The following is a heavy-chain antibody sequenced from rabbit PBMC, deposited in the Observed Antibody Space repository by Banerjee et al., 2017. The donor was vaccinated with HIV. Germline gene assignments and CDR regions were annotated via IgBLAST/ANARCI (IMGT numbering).Heavy chain of an antibody. CDR1: GFSLSIYE. V-gene: IGHV1S45*01. J-gene: IGHJ4*01. D-gene: IGHD4-1*01. CDR2: IGAGSSGTT. CDR3: ARDLAGVIGWNFNL. Sequence: QEQLEESGGGLVKPEGSLTLTCKASGFSLSIYEMCWVRQAPGKGLEWIACIGAGSSGTTYYASWAKGRFTISKTSSTTVTLQMTSLTAADTATYFCARDLAGVIGWNFNLWGPGTLVTVS.